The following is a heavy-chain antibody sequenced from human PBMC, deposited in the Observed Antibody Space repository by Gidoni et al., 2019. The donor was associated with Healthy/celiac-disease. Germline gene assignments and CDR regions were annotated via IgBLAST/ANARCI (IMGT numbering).Heavy chain of an antibody. CDR3: ARATSYDLWSGYLLFDP. CDR1: GITFSGYS. J-gene: IGHJ5*02. CDR2: ISSSSSTI. Sequence: EVQLVESGGGLVQPGGSLRLSCAASGITFSGYSMNWVRQAPGKGLEWVSYISSSSSTIYYADYVKGRFTISRDNAKNSLYLQMNSLRDEDTAVYYCARATSYDLWSGYLLFDPWGQGTLVTVAS. V-gene: IGHV3-48*02. D-gene: IGHD3-3*01.